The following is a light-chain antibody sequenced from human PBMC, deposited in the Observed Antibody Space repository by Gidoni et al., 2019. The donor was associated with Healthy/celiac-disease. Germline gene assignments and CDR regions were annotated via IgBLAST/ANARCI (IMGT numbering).Light chain of an antibody. Sequence: DIQMTQSPSTLSASVGDGVTITCRARQSISSWLAWYQQKPGKAPQLLIYQASSLESGVPSRFSGSGSGTEFTLTISRLQPDDFATYYCQQYNSYSWTFGQGTKVEIK. CDR1: QSISSW. V-gene: IGKV1-5*03. J-gene: IGKJ1*01. CDR3: QQYNSYSWT. CDR2: QAS.